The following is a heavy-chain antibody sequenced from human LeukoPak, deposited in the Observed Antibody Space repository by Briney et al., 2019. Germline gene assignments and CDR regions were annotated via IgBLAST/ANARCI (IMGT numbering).Heavy chain of an antibody. V-gene: IGHV3-53*01. CDR1: GFTVSSNY. Sequence: GSLRLSCAASGFTVSSNYMSWVRQAPGKGLEWVSVIYSGGSTYYAGSVKGRFTISRDNSKSTLYLQMNSLRAEDTAVYYCARVSYYYGSGSYSFFDYWGQGTLVTVSS. J-gene: IGHJ4*02. CDR2: IYSGGST. D-gene: IGHD3-10*01. CDR3: ARVSYYYGSGSYSFFDY.